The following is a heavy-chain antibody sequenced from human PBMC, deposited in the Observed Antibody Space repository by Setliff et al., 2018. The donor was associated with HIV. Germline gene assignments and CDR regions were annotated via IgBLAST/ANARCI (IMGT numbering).Heavy chain of an antibody. CDR1: GGSFSSYY. CDR2: INHSGST. Sequence: SETLSLTCAVYGGSFSSYYWIWIRQPPGKGLEWIGEINHSGSTAYNPSLKSRVTISVDTSKNQFSLKLNSVTAADTAVYYCARGPYYYNSSGQISAEYFQHWGQGTLVTVSS. J-gene: IGHJ1*01. V-gene: IGHV4-34*01. D-gene: IGHD3-22*01. CDR3: ARGPYYYNSSGQISAEYFQH.